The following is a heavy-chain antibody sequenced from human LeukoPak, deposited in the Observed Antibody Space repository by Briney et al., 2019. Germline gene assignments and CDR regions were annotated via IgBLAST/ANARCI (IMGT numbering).Heavy chain of an antibody. D-gene: IGHD3-22*01. V-gene: IGHV3-30*01. CDR3: ARATYYYDSSGYYRGDYFDY. CDR2: ISYDGSNK. CDR1: GFIFSTYW. J-gene: IGHJ4*02. Sequence: GWSLTLSCAASGFIFSTYWMSWVRQAACKGREWVAVISYDGSNKYYADSVKGRFTISRDNSKNTLYLQMNSVRDEDTAVYYCARATYYYDSSGYYRGDYFDYWGQGTLVTVSS.